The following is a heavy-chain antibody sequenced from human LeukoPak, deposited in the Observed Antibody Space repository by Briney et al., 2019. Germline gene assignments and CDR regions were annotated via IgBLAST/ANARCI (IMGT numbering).Heavy chain of an antibody. J-gene: IGHJ4*02. CDR3: ASVDTAMGYFDY. Sequence: SSQTLSLTCAVSGGSISSGGYSWSWIRQPPGKGLKWIGYIYHSGRTYYNPSLKSRVTISVDRSKNQFSLKLSSVTAADTAVYYCASVDTAMGYFDYWGQGTLVTVSS. V-gene: IGHV4-30-2*01. D-gene: IGHD5-18*01. CDR2: IYHSGRT. CDR1: GGSISSGGYS.